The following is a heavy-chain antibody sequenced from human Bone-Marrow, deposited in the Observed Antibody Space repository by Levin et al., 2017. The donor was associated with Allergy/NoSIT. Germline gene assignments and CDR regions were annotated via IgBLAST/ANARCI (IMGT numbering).Heavy chain of an antibody. D-gene: IGHD3-9*01. V-gene: IGHV4-39*01. J-gene: IGHJ5*02. Sequence: PSETLSLTCTVSGDSISSSTYYWGWIRQPPGKGLEWIGSIYYDGVTYHNPSLKSRVTISVDTSKNQFSLKVTSVTAADTAIYYCARRGGFRFFDWSPINWFDSWGRGTLVIVSS. CDR3: ARRGGFRFFDWSPINWFDS. CDR1: GDSISSSTYY. CDR2: IYYDGVT.